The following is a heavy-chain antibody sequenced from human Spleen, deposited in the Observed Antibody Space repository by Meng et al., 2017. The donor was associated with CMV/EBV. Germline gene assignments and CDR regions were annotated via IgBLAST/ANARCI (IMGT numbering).Heavy chain of an antibody. CDR2: INPNSGGT. V-gene: IGHV1-2*02. J-gene: IGHJ4*02. D-gene: IGHD3-22*01. CDR3: ARNRPVVTHDY. Sequence: SCKAAGYTFTGYYMPWVRQAPGQGLEWMGWINPNSGGTNYAQKFQGRVTMTRDTSVRTIYMELSRLRSDDTAVYYCARNRPVVTHDYWGQGTLVTVSS. CDR1: GYTFTGYY.